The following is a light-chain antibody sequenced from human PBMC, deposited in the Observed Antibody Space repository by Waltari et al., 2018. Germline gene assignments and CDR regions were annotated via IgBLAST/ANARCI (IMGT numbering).Light chain of an antibody. CDR2: EVN. J-gene: IGLJ1*01. CDR3: NSFTSCGTYV. Sequence: QSALTQPASVSGSPGQSITISCTGTSSDVGGYNYVSWYQQHPGKAPKLMIYEVNKRPSGFSNRFSGSKSGNTASLTISGLQAEDEADYYCNSFTSCGTYVFGTGTKVTVL. CDR1: SSDVGGYNY. V-gene: IGLV2-14*01.